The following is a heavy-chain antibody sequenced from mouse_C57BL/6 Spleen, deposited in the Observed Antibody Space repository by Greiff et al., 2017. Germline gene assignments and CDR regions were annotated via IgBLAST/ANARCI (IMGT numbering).Heavy chain of an antibody. Sequence: VKLMESGAELVKPGASVKISCKASGYAFSSYWMNWVKQRPGKGLEWIGQIYPGDGDTNYNGKFKGKATLTADKSSSTAYMQLSSLTSEDSAVYFCARPRDYAMDYWGQGTSVTVSS. CDR2: IYPGDGDT. CDR3: ARPRDYAMDY. CDR1: GYAFSSYW. V-gene: IGHV1-80*01. J-gene: IGHJ4*01.